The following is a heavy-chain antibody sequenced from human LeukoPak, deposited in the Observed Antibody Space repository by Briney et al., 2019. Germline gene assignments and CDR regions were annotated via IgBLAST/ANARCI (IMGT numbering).Heavy chain of an antibody. CDR2: IIPIFGTA. V-gene: IGHV1-69*06. CDR1: GYTFTSYD. Sequence: GASVKVSCKASGYTFTSYDINWVRQATGQGLEWMGGIIPIFGTANYAQKFQGRVTITADKSTSTAYMELSSLRSEDTAVYYCATTVTNYYYYYCMDVWGKGTTVTVSS. CDR3: ATTVTNYYYYYCMDV. D-gene: IGHD4-17*01. J-gene: IGHJ6*03.